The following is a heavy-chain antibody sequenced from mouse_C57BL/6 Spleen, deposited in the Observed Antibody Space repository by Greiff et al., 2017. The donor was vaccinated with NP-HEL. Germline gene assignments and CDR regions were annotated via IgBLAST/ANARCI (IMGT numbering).Heavy chain of an antibody. J-gene: IGHJ4*01. D-gene: IGHD2-4*01. Sequence: EVMLVESGGGLVQPKGSLKLSCAASGFTFNTYAMNWVRQAPGKGLEWVARIRSESNNYATYYAVSVKDRFTISRDDSESMLYLQMNNMKSEDTAKYYCVRHEDYDPYYAMDYWGKGTSVTVSS. CDR1: GFTFNTYA. CDR3: VRHEDYDPYYAMDY. CDR2: IRSESNNYAT. V-gene: IGHV10-1*01.